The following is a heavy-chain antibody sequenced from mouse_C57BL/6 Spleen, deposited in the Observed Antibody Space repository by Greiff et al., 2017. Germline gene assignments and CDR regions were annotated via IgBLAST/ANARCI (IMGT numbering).Heavy chain of an antibody. Sequence: QVQLQQPGAELVKPGASVKLSCKASGYTFTSYWMHWVKQRPGQGLEWIGMIHPNSGSTNYNEKFKGKATLTVDTSSSTAYMQLSSLTSEDSAVYFCARKDYGSSFDYWGQGTTLTVSS. CDR1: GYTFTSYW. CDR2: IHPNSGST. D-gene: IGHD1-1*01. CDR3: ARKDYGSSFDY. J-gene: IGHJ2*01. V-gene: IGHV1-64*01.